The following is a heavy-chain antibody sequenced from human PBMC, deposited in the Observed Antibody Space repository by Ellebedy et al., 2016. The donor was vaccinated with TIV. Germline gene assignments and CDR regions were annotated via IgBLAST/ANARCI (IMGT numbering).Heavy chain of an antibody. D-gene: IGHD6-13*01. V-gene: IGHV4-4*02. Sequence: MPGGSLRLSCAVSGGSITDTEWWSWVRQSPGMGLEWIGEVHHRGTTNYNPSLKSRVTISIDKSKNQFSLDLASVTAADTAVYYCTRTTQHFAPSNYWGLGTLVTVSS. J-gene: IGHJ4*02. CDR3: TRTTQHFAPSNY. CDR1: GGSITDTEW. CDR2: VHHRGTT.